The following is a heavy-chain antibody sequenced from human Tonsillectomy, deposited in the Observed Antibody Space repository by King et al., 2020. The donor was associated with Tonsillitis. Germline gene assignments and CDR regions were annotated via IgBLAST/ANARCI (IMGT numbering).Heavy chain of an antibody. Sequence: VQLVESGGGVVQPGRSLRLSCAASGFTLSFFAMHWVRQAPGKGLEWVAVISYDGSNKYYADSVKGRFTISRDNSKNTLYLQMNSLRPDDTAVYYCARDYYDSSGLDYWAREPWSPSPQ. CDR1: GFTLSFFA. V-gene: IGHV3-30-3*01. J-gene: IGHJ4*02. D-gene: IGHD3-22*01. CDR3: ARDYYDSSGLDY. CDR2: ISYDGSNK.